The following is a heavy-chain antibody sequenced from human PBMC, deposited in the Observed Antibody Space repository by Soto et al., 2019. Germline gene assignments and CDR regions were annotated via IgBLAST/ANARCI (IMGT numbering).Heavy chain of an antibody. CDR2: IYWDDDK. CDR3: AHRGHYCTGGGCYSVLFDY. J-gene: IGHJ4*02. V-gene: IGHV2-5*02. D-gene: IGHD2-15*01. Sequence: QITLKESGPTLVKPTQTLTLTCTFSGFSLSTSGVGVGWIRQPPGKALEWLALIYWDDDKRYRSSLKNRLTITKDTSKNQVVLTMTNMDPVDTATYYCAHRGHYCTGGGCYSVLFDYWGQGTLVTVSS. CDR1: GFSLSTSGVG.